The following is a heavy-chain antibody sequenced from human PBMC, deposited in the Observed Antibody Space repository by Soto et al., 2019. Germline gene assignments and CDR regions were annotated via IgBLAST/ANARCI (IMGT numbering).Heavy chain of an antibody. CDR3: ARARTRVPAASLFDY. J-gene: IGHJ4*02. D-gene: IGHD2-2*01. CDR2: IYYSGST. Sequence: SETLSLTCTVSGGSISSYYWSWIRQPPGKGLEWIGYIYYSGSTNYNPSLKSRVTISVDTSKNQFSLKLSSVTAADTAVYYCARARTRVPAASLFDYWGQGTQVTVSS. V-gene: IGHV4-59*01. CDR1: GGSISSYY.